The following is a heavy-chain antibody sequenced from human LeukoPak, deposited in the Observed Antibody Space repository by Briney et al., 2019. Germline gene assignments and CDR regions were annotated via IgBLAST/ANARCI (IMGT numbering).Heavy chain of an antibody. J-gene: IGHJ4*02. CDR2: ISAYNGNT. D-gene: IGHD6-13*01. CDR3: ARDPHRYSSLGQVDY. V-gene: IGHV1-18*01. Sequence: ASVKVSCKASGYTFTSYGISWVRQAPGQGLEWMGWISAYNGNTNYAQKLQGRVTMTTDTSTSTAYMELRSLRSDDTAVYYCARDPHRYSSLGQVDYWGQGTLVTVSS. CDR1: GYTFTSYG.